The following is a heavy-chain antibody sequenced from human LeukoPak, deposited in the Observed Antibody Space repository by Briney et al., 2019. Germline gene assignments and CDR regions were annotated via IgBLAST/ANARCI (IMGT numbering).Heavy chain of an antibody. CDR2: IWYDGSNK. Sequence: GGSLRLSCAASGFTFSGYGMHWVRQAPGKGLEWVAVIWYDGSNKYYADSVKGRFTISRDNSKNTLYLQMNSLRAEDTAVYYCASSGYSRTHQFDYWGQGTLVTVSS. CDR1: GFTFSGYG. V-gene: IGHV3-30*19. J-gene: IGHJ4*02. D-gene: IGHD6-13*01. CDR3: ASSGYSRTHQFDY.